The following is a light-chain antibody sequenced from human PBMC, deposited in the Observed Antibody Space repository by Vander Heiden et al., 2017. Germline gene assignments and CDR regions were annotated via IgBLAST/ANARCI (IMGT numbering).Light chain of an antibody. Sequence: QSALTQPPSASGSPAQSVTISCTGTSSGVGGYDYVSWYRRHPGKAPKGMRYEVNKRPSGVPDRVSGSKSGNTASLTVSGLQAEDEAKYDCSSYAGSNNGVFGTGTKVTVL. CDR1: SSGVGGYDY. CDR2: EVN. V-gene: IGLV2-8*01. J-gene: IGLJ1*01. CDR3: SSYAGSNNGV.